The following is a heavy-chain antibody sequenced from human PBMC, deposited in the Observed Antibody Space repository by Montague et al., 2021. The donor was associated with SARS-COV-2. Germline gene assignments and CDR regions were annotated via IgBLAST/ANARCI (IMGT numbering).Heavy chain of an antibody. CDR2: ISYDGSNK. Sequence: SLRLSCSASGFTFSSYAMHWVRQAPGKGLEWVAVISYDGSNKYYADSVKGRFTISRDNSKNTLYLQMNSLRDEDTAVYYCARYGDESPADYYYYGMDVWGKGTTVAVSS. J-gene: IGHJ6*04. CDR3: ARYGDESPADYYYYGMDV. CDR1: GFTFSSYA. V-gene: IGHV3-30-3*01. D-gene: IGHD4-17*01.